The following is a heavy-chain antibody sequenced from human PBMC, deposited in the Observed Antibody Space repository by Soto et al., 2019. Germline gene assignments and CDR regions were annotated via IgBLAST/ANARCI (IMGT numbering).Heavy chain of an antibody. CDR1: GFTFSDYY. CDR2: ISSSSGYT. J-gene: IGHJ4*02. D-gene: IGHD4-17*01. CDR3: AKEYGRLDY. Sequence: GSLRLSCAASGFTFSDYYMSWIRQAPGKGLEWVSYISSSSGYTNYADSVKGRFTISRDNAKNSLYLQMNSLRAEDTAVYYCAKEYGRLDYWGQGTLVTVSS. V-gene: IGHV3-11*06.